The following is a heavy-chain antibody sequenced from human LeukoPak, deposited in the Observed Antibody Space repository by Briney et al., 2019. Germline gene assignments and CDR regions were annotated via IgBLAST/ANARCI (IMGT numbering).Heavy chain of an antibody. CDR3: ALTYYDYVWGSYRKSYFDY. D-gene: IGHD3-16*02. Sequence: SGPTLVKPTQTLTLTCTFSGFSLSTSGVGVGWIRQPPGKALEWLALIYWDDDKRYSPSLKSRLTITKDTSKNQVVLTMTNMDPVDTATYYCALTYYDYVWGSYRKSYFDYWGQGTLVTVSS. CDR1: GFSLSTSGVG. J-gene: IGHJ4*02. V-gene: IGHV2-5*02. CDR2: IYWDDDK.